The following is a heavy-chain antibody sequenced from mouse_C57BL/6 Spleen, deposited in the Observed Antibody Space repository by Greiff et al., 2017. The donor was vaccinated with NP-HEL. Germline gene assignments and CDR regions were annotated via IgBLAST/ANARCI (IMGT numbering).Heavy chain of an antibody. CDR1: GYTFTDHT. CDR3: ARERGGDYAMDY. V-gene: IGHV1-78*01. Sequence: VKLMESAAELVKPGASVKISCKVSGYTFTDHTIHWLKQRPEHGLEWIGYIYPRDGSTKYNEKFKGKATLTAEKSSSTAYMQLNSLTSEDSAFYFCARERGGDYAMDYWGQGTSVTVSS. CDR2: IYPRDGST. J-gene: IGHJ4*01.